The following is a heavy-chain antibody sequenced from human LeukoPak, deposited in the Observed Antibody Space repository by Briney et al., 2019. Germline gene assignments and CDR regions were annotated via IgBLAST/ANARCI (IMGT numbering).Heavy chain of an antibody. V-gene: IGHV4-4*07. J-gene: IGHJ4*02. CDR2: ISPSGTT. CDR1: GGSISGNYY. D-gene: IGHD5-18*01. CDR3: ARGRKYTSGYRVTELGSGYSDY. Sequence: SETLSLTCIVSGGSISGNYYWSWIRQPAGKGLEWIGRISPSGTTNYNPSLRSRVSMSVDTSKNQFSLRLSSVTAADTAVYYCARGRKYTSGYRVTELGSGYSDYWGQGTLVTVSS.